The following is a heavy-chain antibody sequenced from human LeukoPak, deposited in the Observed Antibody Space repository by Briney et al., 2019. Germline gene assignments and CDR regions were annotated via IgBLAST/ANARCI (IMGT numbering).Heavy chain of an antibody. CDR2: IHYSGST. D-gene: IGHD2-15*01. CDR1: GGSMSYYY. CDR3: ARDGVVVDKGGVDV. V-gene: IGHV4-59*01. J-gene: IGHJ6*02. Sequence: PSETLSLTCGVSGGSMSYYYWSWIRQAPGMGLEWIGYIHYSGSTTYNPSLKSRVPMSVDTSKNEFSLKLRSVTAADTAVYFCARDGVVVDKGGVDVWGQGTTVIVSS.